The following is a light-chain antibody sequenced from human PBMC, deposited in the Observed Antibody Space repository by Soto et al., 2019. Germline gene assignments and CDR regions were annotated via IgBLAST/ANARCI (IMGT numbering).Light chain of an antibody. CDR3: QQYNNWPPART. J-gene: IGKJ1*01. CDR1: QSVSSN. CDR2: GAS. Sequence: IVMKQAPATLSVSKGERAILSCRASQSVSSNLAWYQQKPGQAPRLLIYGASTRATGIPARFSGSGSGTEFTLTISSLQSEDFAVYYCQQYNNWPPARTFGQGTKVDIK. V-gene: IGKV3-15*01.